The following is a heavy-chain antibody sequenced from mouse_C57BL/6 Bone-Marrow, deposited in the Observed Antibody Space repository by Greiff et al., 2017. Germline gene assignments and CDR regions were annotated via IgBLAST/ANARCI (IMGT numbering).Heavy chain of an antibody. V-gene: IGHV1-72*01. Sequence: VQLQQSGAELVKPGASVKLSCKASGYTFTSYWMHWVKQRPGRGLEWIGRIDPNSGGTKYNEKFKSKATLTVDKPSSTAYMQLSSLTSEDSAVCYCARATVVASYYFDYWGQGATLTVSS. J-gene: IGHJ2*01. CDR1: GYTFTSYW. D-gene: IGHD1-1*01. CDR3: ARATVVASYYFDY. CDR2: IDPNSGGT.